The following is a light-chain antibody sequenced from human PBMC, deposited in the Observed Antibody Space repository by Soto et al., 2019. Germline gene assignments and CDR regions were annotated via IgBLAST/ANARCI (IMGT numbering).Light chain of an antibody. V-gene: IGKV1-6*01. CDR1: QDIRTD. J-gene: IGKJ2*01. CDR3: LQDYNYPRT. Sequence: AIQMTQSPSSLSASVGDRVAITCRASQDIRTDLVWFQNHPGKAPKLLIYAASTLQSGVPSRFSGSGSGTVFTLTISSLQPDDFATYYCLQDYNYPRTFGPGTRLEIK. CDR2: AAS.